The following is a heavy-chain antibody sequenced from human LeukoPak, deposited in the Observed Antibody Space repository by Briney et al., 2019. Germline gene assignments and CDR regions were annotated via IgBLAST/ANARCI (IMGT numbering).Heavy chain of an antibody. CDR3: AREITTNGGRYFDY. CDR2: INIDGSRT. D-gene: IGHD7-27*01. CDR1: GFTFSNYW. Sequence: GGSLRLSCAASGFTFSNYWMHWVRHAPGKGLVWVSRINIDGSRTNNADSVKGRFTISRDNAKNTLYLQMNSLRAEDTAVYYCAREITTNGGRYFDYWGQGTLVTVSS. J-gene: IGHJ4*02. V-gene: IGHV3-74*01.